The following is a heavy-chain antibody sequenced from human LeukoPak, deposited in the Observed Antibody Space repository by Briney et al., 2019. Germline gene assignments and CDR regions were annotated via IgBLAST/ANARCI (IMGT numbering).Heavy chain of an antibody. CDR2: IYPGDSDT. D-gene: IGHD3-22*01. CDR3: ARLSMIDTFDI. J-gene: IGHJ3*02. CDR1: GYSFMTYW. Sequence: GESLKISCQASGYSFMTYWIGRVRQMPGKGLEWMAIIYPGDSDTKYSPSFQDQVTISADKSINTAYLHWRSLKASDTAMYYCARLSMIDTFDIWGLGTVVTVSS. V-gene: IGHV5-51*01.